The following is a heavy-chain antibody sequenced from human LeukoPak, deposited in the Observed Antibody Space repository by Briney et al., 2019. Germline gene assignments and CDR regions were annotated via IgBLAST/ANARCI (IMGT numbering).Heavy chain of an antibody. V-gene: IGHV3-74*03. D-gene: IGHD1-14*01. CDR3: VRDGMGPLPYDW. CDR2: IDPDGRER. CDR1: GFNFRNYW. Sequence: GGSLRLFCAASGFNFRNYWMSWLRHAPGKGRVWVAHIDPDGRERKNADFVKGRFTISRDNAKDTRSLQMNSLRVDDTALYYCVRDGMGPLPYDWWGQGTLVTVSS. J-gene: IGHJ4*02.